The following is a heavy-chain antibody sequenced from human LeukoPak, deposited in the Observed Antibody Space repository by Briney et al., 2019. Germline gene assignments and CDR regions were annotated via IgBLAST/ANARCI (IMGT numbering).Heavy chain of an antibody. Sequence: SVKVSCKASGGTFSSYAVSWVRQAPGQGLEWMGGIIPIFGTANYAQKFQGRVTITADESTSTAYMELSSLRSEDTAVYYCARMPDENWNYLTPSDDWGQGTLVTVSS. D-gene: IGHD1-7*01. CDR2: IIPIFGTA. J-gene: IGHJ4*02. V-gene: IGHV1-69*01. CDR1: GGTFSSYA. CDR3: ARMPDENWNYLTPSDD.